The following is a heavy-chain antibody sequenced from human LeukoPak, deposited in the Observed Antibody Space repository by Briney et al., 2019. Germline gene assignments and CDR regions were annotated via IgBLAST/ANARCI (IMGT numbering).Heavy chain of an antibody. J-gene: IGHJ6*02. Sequence: ASVKVSCKASGYTFTSYDINWVRQATGQGLEWMGWISAYNGNTNYAQKLQGRVTMTTDTSTSTAYMELRSLRSDDTAVYYCARDPGYYDFWSGYYRYYGMDVWGQGTTVTVSS. CDR3: ARDPGYYDFWSGYYRYYGMDV. D-gene: IGHD3-3*01. CDR1: GYTFTSYD. CDR2: ISAYNGNT. V-gene: IGHV1-18*01.